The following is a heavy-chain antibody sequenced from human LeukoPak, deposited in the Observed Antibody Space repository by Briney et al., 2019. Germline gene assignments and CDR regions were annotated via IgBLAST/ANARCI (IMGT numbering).Heavy chain of an antibody. CDR3: AGHSSLGSGWYT. CDR1: GGSFSGYY. Sequence: SETLSLTCAVYGGSFSGYYWSWIRQPPGKGLEWIGEINHSGSTNYNPSLKSRVTISVDTSKNHFSLKLTSVSAADTAVYYCAGHSSLGSGWYTWGQGTLVTVSS. J-gene: IGHJ4*02. D-gene: IGHD6-19*01. V-gene: IGHV4-34*01. CDR2: INHSGST.